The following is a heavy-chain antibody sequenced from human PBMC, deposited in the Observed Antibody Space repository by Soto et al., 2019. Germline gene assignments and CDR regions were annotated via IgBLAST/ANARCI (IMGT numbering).Heavy chain of an antibody. CDR1: GDSISSRSYY. CDR2: IYYSGST. D-gene: IGHD3-16*01. Sequence: PSETLSLTCTVTGDSISSRSYYWGWIRQPPGKGLEWIGSIYYSGSTYNNPSLRSRVSMSIDTSKDQFSLKLSSVTAADTAVYYCAAEDFGGVTPSHFDYWGQGTLVTVSS. V-gene: IGHV4-39*07. J-gene: IGHJ4*02. CDR3: AAEDFGGVTPSHFDY.